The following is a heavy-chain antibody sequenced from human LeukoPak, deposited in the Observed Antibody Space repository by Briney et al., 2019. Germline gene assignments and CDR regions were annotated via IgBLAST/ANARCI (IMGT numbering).Heavy chain of an antibody. CDR1: GFTFDRFT. V-gene: IGHV3-43*01. Sequence: GGSLRLSCAASGFTFDRFTIHWVRQTPGKGLEWVSLINRRGHTFYADSVKGRFTISRDNSRNSVFLQMNSLRAEDMALYYCAKDRFSFGFGELNAFDIWGQGTMVTVSS. D-gene: IGHD3-10*01. J-gene: IGHJ3*02. CDR3: AKDRFSFGFGELNAFDI. CDR2: INRRGHT.